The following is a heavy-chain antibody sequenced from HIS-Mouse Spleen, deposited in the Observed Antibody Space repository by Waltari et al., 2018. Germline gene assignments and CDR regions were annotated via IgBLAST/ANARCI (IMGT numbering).Heavy chain of an antibody. D-gene: IGHD6-13*01. V-gene: IGHV4-39*07. CDR3: AREIPYSSSWYDWYFDL. Sequence: QLQLQESGPGLVTPSETLSLTCTVSGCSISSSSYYLGLIRPPPWKGPECIGSIYYSGRPYYNPSLKSRVTISVDTSKNQFSLKLSSVTAADTAVYYCAREIPYSSSWYDWYFDLWGRGTLVTVSS. CDR1: GCSISSSSYY. J-gene: IGHJ2*01. CDR2: IYYSGRP.